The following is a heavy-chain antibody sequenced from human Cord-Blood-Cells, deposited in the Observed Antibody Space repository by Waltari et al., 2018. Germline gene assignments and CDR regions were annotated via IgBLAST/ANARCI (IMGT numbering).Heavy chain of an antibody. CDR2: INSDGSST. V-gene: IGHV3-74*01. CDR1: GFPFSSYW. CDR3: ASSYCGGDCYYFDY. J-gene: IGHJ4*02. Sequence: EVQLVESGGGLVQPGGSLRLSCAASGFPFSSYWMHWVRQAPGKGLVWVSRINSDGSSTSYADSVKGRFTSSRDNAKNTLYLQMNSLRAEDTAVYYCASSYCGGDCYYFDYWGQGTLVTVSS. D-gene: IGHD2-21*01.